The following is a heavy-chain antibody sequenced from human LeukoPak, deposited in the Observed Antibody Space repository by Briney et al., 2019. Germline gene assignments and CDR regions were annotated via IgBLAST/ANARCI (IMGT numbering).Heavy chain of an antibody. CDR3: AKEDRSSGSRGDYFDY. CDR2: ISGSGGST. V-gene: IGHV3-23*01. Sequence: PGGSLRLSCAASGFTFSSYAMSWVRQAPGKGLEWVSAISGSGGSTYYADSVKGRFTISRDNSKNTLYLQMNSLRAEDTAVYYCAKEDRSSGSRGDYFDYWGQGSLVAVCS. CDR1: GFTFSSYA. J-gene: IGHJ4*02. D-gene: IGHD1-26*01.